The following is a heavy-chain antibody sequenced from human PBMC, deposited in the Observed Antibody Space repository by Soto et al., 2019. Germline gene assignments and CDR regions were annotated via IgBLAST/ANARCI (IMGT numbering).Heavy chain of an antibody. CDR2: IIPIFGTA. V-gene: IGHV1-69*13. Sequence: SVKVSCKASGGTFSSYAISWVRQAPGQGLEWMGGIIPIFGTANYAQKFQGRVTITADESTSTAYMELSSLRSEDTAVYYCARRGITGTTGHYYYGMDVWGQGTTVTVSS. CDR1: GGTFSSYA. J-gene: IGHJ6*02. CDR3: ARRGITGTTGHYYYGMDV. D-gene: IGHD1-7*01.